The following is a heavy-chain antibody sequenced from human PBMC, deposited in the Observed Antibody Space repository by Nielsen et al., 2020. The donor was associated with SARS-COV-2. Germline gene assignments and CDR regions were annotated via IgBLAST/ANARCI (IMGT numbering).Heavy chain of an antibody. CDR3: ARILVVPAAIQGGGAFDY. D-gene: IGHD2-2*02. Sequence: LRLSCTVSGGSISSGGYYWSWIRQHPGKGLEWIGYIYYSGSTYYNPSLKSRVTISVDTSKNQFSLKLSSVTAADTAVYYCARILVVPAAIQGGGAFDYWGQGTLVTVSS. V-gene: IGHV4-31*03. J-gene: IGHJ4*02. CDR2: IYYSGST. CDR1: GGSISSGGYY.